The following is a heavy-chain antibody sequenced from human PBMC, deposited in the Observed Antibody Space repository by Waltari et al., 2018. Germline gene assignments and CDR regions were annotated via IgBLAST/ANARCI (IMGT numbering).Heavy chain of an antibody. Sequence: EVQLVESGGVVVQPGGSLRLSCAASGFTFDDYTMHWVRQAPGKVLEWVSLISWDGGSTYYADSVKGRFTISRDNSKNSLYLQMNSLRTEDTALYYCAKDRSGVVVTPPGFDYWGQGTLVTVSS. V-gene: IGHV3-43*01. J-gene: IGHJ4*02. CDR3: AKDRSGVVVTPPGFDY. D-gene: IGHD3-22*01. CDR1: GFTFDDYT. CDR2: ISWDGGST.